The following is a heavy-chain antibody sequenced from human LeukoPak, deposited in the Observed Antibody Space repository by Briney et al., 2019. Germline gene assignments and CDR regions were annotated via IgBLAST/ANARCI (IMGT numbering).Heavy chain of an antibody. V-gene: IGHV4-34*01. CDR2: INHSGST. J-gene: IGHJ3*02. Sequence: SETLSLTCAVYGGSFSGYYWSWIRQPPGKGLEWIGEINHSGSTNYNLSLKSRVTISVDTSKNQFSLKLSSVTAADTAVYYCARGRAGSFDAFDIWGQGTMVTVSS. CDR3: ARGRAGSFDAFDI. CDR1: GGSFSGYY.